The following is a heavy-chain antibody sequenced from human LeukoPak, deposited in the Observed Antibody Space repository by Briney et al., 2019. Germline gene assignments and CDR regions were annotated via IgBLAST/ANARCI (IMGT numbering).Heavy chain of an antibody. CDR2: IHHCGST. V-gene: IGHV4-4*02. D-gene: IGHD5-12*01. CDR1: GGSISSGNW. CDR3: WHSGYEAGFDY. Sequence: SETLSLTCAVSGGSISSGNWWSWVRQPPGKGLEWIGEIHHCGSTNYNPSLKSRVTISVDNSKNQFSLKVRSVTAADTAVYYCWHSGYEAGFDYWGQGTLVTVSS. J-gene: IGHJ4*02.